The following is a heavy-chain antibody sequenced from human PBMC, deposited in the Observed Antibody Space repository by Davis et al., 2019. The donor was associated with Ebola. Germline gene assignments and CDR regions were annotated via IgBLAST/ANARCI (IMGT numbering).Heavy chain of an antibody. Sequence: ASVKVSCKASGYIFTDRYIHWMRQAPGQGLEWMGRIIVKSDTTHYAQKFQGRVTMTRDTSISTAYMELNSLRAEDTAVYYCARDRALYSSETFDYWGQGTLVTVSS. CDR1: GYIFTDRY. CDR3: ARDRALYSSETFDY. J-gene: IGHJ4*02. V-gene: IGHV1-2*06. D-gene: IGHD6-25*01. CDR2: IIVKSDTT.